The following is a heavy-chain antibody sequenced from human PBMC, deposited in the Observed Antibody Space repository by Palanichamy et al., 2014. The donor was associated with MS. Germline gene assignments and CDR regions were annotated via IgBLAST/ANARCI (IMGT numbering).Heavy chain of an antibody. CDR3: AKDSGRSFYYFDY. D-gene: IGHD1-1*01. CDR2: ISWNSGSI. CDR1: GFTFDDYA. V-gene: IGHV3-9*01. Sequence: EVQLVESGGGLVQPGRSLRLSCAASGFTFDDYAMHWVRQAPGKGLEWVSGISWNSGSIGYADSVKGRFTISRDNAKNSLYLQMNSLRAGDTALYYCAKDSGRSFYYFDYWGQGTLVTVSS. J-gene: IGHJ4*02.